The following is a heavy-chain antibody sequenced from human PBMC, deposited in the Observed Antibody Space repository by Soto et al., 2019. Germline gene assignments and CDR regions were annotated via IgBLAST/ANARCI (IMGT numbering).Heavy chain of an antibody. CDR3: AKRGDIVEVSRTFVGYGMDV. CDR1: GLTFRNYA. Sequence: EVQLLESGGALVQPGGSLRLSGAASGLTFRNYAMSWVRQAQGRGLDWVPRISGNGGDINYADSVKGRFTISRDNSKNTLYLQMNSLRAEDTAVYYCAKRGDIVEVSRTFVGYGMDVWGQGTTVTVSS. CDR2: ISGNGGDI. J-gene: IGHJ6*02. V-gene: IGHV3-23*01. D-gene: IGHD2-2*01.